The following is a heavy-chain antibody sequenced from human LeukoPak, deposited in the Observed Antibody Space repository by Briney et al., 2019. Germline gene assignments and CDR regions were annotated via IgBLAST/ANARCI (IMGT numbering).Heavy chain of an antibody. V-gene: IGHV1-2*02. CDR3: ASTVEMATARYYYYYYMDV. CDR2: INPNSGGT. D-gene: IGHD5-24*01. J-gene: IGHJ6*03. CDR1: GYTFTGYY. Sequence: GASVKVSCKASGYTFTGYYMHWVRQAPGQGLEWMGWINPNSGGTNYAQKFQGRVTMTRDTSISTAYMELSRLRSDDTAMYYCASTVEMATARYYYYYYMDVWGKGTTVTISS.